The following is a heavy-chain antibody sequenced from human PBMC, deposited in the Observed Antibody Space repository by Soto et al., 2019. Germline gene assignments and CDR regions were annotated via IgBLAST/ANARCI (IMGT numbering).Heavy chain of an antibody. CDR2: IIPIFGTA. CDR1: GGTFSSYA. CDR3: AREYCSSTSCYNYYYYGMDV. Sequence: ASVKVSCKASGGTFSSYAISWVRQAPGQGLEWMGGIIPIFGTANYAQKFQGRVTITADESTSTAYMELSSLRSEETAVYYCAREYCSSTSCYNYYYYGMDVWGQGTTVTVSS. V-gene: IGHV1-69*13. J-gene: IGHJ6*02. D-gene: IGHD2-2*02.